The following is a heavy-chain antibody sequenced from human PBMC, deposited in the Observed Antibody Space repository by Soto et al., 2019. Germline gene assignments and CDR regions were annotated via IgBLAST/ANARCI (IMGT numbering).Heavy chain of an antibody. CDR3: ARGYGDSADVLDY. D-gene: IGHD4-17*01. J-gene: IGHJ4*02. CDR1: GYTFTSYA. V-gene: IGHV1-3*01. Sequence: GASVKVSCKASGYTFTSYAMHWVRQAPGQRLEWMGWINAGNGNTKYSQKFQGRVTITRDTSASTAYMELSSLRSEDTAVYYCARGYGDSADVLDYWGQGTPVTVSS. CDR2: INAGNGNT.